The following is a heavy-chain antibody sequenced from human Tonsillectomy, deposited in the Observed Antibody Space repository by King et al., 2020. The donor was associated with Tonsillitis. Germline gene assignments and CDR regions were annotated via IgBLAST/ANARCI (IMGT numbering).Heavy chain of an antibody. CDR2: MNPNSGNT. CDR3: VTSASGPQAIA. V-gene: IGHV1-8*01. Sequence: VQLVESGPEVKKPGASVKVSCKPSGFTFIDYDINWVRQAPGQGLEWMGWMNPNSGNTGYARNFQGRVTMTSDTSISTAYMELSSLRSEDTAVYYCVTSASGPQAIAWGPATLVSVSS. D-gene: IGHD6-6*01. CDR1: GFTFIDYD. J-gene: IGHJ5*02.